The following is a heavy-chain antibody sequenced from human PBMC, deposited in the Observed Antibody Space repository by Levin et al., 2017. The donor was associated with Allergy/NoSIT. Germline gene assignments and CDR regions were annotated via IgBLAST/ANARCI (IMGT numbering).Heavy chain of an antibody. CDR2: IWYDGSNK. Sequence: GESLKISCAASGFTFSNFGIHWVRQAPGKGLEWVSAIWYDGSNKYYRDSVKGRFTISSDTSKNTLYLQMDSLRVEDTAVYYCARDRYAAVAGIDWTHTLDYWGQGTLVTVSS. CDR3: ARDRYAAVAGIDWTHTLDY. J-gene: IGHJ4*02. CDR1: GFTFSNFG. V-gene: IGHV3-33*01. D-gene: IGHD6-19*01.